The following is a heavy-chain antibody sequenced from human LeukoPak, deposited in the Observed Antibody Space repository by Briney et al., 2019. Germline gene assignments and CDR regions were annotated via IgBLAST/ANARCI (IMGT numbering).Heavy chain of an antibody. CDR3: AREGYCSGGSCPYYYYGMDV. J-gene: IGHJ6*02. D-gene: IGHD2-15*01. Sequence: GGSLRLSCAASGFTFSSYWMSWVRQAPGKGLEWVANIKQDGSEKYYVDSVKGRFTISRDNAKNSLYLQMNSLRAEDTAVYYCAREGYCSGGSCPYYYYGMDVWGQGTTVTVSS. CDR1: GFTFSSYW. CDR2: IKQDGSEK. V-gene: IGHV3-7*01.